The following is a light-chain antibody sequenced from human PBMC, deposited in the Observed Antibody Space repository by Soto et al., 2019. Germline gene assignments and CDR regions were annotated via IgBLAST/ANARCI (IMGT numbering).Light chain of an antibody. CDR1: QTVSIW. CDR2: KAS. V-gene: IGKV1-5*03. Sequence: EIRMTYSTATLSQPLAAIVTITGRASQTVSIWLAWYQQKPGKAPKFLIYKASILESGVPSRFSGSGSGTEFTLTFSSLQPEHFASYYCMEYDAYPWTFGQGGKVDI. CDR3: MEYDAYPWT. J-gene: IGKJ1*01.